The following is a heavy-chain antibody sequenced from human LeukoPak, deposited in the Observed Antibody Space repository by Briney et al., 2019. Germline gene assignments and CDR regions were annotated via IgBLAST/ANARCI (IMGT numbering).Heavy chain of an antibody. Sequence: GGSLRLSCAASGFTVSSNYMSWVRQAPGKGLEWVSVIYSGGSTYYADSVKGRFTISRDNSKNTLYLQMNSLRAEDTAVYYCAREVRTVYYYYYMDVWGKGTTVTISS. J-gene: IGHJ6*03. V-gene: IGHV3-53*01. D-gene: IGHD1-1*01. CDR2: IYSGGST. CDR1: GFTVSSNY. CDR3: AREVRTVYYYYYMDV.